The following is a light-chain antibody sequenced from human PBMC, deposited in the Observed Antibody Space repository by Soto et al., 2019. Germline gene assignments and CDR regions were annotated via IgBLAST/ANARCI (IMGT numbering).Light chain of an antibody. Sequence: EVVLTQFPANLSLSPGETATLSCRASQSVSDYLAWYQQKPGRAPRLLIYDVSNRATGIPARFSGRGSGTDFTLTISSLEPEDFAVYYCQQRSNWPALTFGGGTKVEI. CDR3: QQRSNWPALT. V-gene: IGKV3-11*01. CDR1: QSVSDY. CDR2: DVS. J-gene: IGKJ4*01.